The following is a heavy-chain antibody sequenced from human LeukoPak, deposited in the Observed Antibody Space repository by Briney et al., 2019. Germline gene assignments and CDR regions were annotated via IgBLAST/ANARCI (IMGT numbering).Heavy chain of an antibody. CDR3: ATDGAGFDT. J-gene: IGHJ5*02. CDR2: INIGGTNT. Sequence: GGSLRLSCAASGFTFNDYYMSWIRQAPGKGPEWLSYINIGGTNTHYADSVKGRFTISRDNAKKSLYLEINNLRAEDTAVYYCATDGAGFDTWGQGVLVTVSS. V-gene: IGHV3-11*01. CDR1: GFTFNDYY.